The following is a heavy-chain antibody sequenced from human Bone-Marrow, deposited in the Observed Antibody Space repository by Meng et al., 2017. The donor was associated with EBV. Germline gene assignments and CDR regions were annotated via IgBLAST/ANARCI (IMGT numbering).Heavy chain of an antibody. CDR3: ARDRYGSVYACC. CDR1: GFTFSDYY. CDR2: ISSSGSTI. Sequence: QVQLVESGGXVVKPGGSLRFSCAASGFTFSDYYMSWIRQAPGKGLEWVSYISSSGSTIYYADSVKGRFTISRNNAKNSLYLQMNSLRAEDTAVYYCARDRYGSVYACCWGQGTLVTVSS. D-gene: IGHD5/OR15-5a*01. V-gene: IGHV3-11*01. J-gene: IGHJ4*02.